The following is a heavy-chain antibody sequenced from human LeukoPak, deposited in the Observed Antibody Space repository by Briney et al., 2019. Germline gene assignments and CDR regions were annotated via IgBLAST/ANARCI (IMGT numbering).Heavy chain of an antibody. CDR3: ARVKGSYFDY. V-gene: IGHV1-46*01. J-gene: IGHJ4*02. Sequence: ASVKVSCKASGYTFSGYSMYWVRQAPGQGPEWMGMINPSSGSATYAQKFQGSVTMTRDTSTTTLYMELSSLRSEDTAVYYCARVKGSYFDYWGQGALVTVSS. CDR2: INPSSGSA. CDR1: GYTFSGYS.